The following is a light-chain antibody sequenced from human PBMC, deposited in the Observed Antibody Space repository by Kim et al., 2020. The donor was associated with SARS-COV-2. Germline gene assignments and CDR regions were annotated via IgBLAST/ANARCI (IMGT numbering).Light chain of an antibody. Sequence: CAAPSSAIGHYDFVSWYQQHPGNAPTLMVYDVRTRPAGVSSRFSGSKSGNTASLTIFGLQTEDEATYYCSSYTSSNIPYVFGSGTKVTVL. CDR3: SSYTSSNIPYV. V-gene: IGLV2-14*03. CDR2: DVR. J-gene: IGLJ1*01. CDR1: SSAIGHYDF.